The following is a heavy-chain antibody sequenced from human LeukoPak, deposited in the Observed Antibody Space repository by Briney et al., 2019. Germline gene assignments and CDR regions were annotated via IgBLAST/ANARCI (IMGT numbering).Heavy chain of an antibody. CDR1: GFMFSSYG. D-gene: IGHD2-21*01. J-gene: IGHJ6*03. V-gene: IGHV3-33*01. CDR3: ARDFRHIVGATDHMDV. Sequence: GGSLRLSCAASGFMFSSYGMHWVRQAPGKGLEWVAVIWNDGSNKYYADSVKGRFTISRDYSKNTLYLQMNSLRAEDTAVYHCARDFRHIVGATDHMDVWGKGTTVTVSS. CDR2: IWNDGSNK.